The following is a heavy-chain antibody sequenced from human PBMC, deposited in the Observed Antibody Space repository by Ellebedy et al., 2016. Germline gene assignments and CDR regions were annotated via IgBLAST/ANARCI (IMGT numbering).Heavy chain of an antibody. J-gene: IGHJ4*02. D-gene: IGHD4-17*01. CDR1: GFTFSNAW. CDR2: IKSKSDGGTT. CDR3: TTLAHGDWPDY. V-gene: IGHV3-15*01. Sequence: GESLKISXAASGFTFSNAWMSWVRQAPGKGPEWVGRIKSKSDGGTTDYAAPVKGRFTISRDDSKNTLYLQMNSLKTEDTAVYYCTTLAHGDWPDYWGQGTLVTVSS.